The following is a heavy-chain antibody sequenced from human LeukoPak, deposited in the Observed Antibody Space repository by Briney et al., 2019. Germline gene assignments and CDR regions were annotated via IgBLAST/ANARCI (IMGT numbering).Heavy chain of an antibody. J-gene: IGHJ4*02. Sequence: GGSLRLSCAASGFTFSSYGMHWVRQAPGKGLEWVAFIRYDGSNKYYADSVKGRFTISRDNSKTTLYLQMNSLRAEDTAVYYCAKDRFIAAAGPTFDYWGQGTLVTVSS. V-gene: IGHV3-30*02. CDR2: IRYDGSNK. CDR1: GFTFSSYG. D-gene: IGHD6-13*01. CDR3: AKDRFIAAAGPTFDY.